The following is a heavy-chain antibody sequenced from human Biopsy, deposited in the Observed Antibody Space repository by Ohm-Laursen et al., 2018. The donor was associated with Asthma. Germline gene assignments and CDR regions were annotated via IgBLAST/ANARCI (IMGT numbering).Heavy chain of an antibody. V-gene: IGHV3-21*01. CDR1: GFTFGDYC. D-gene: IGHD3-10*01. Sequence: SLRLPCAASGFTFGDYCMSWVRQAPGKGLEWVSSISSLSRYKYYSDSLRGRVTISRDNAKSSLHLQMSSLRAEDTAVYFCARDFTIGSGSPFHFWGPGTLVTVSS. CDR2: ISSLSRYK. J-gene: IGHJ4*01. CDR3: ARDFTIGSGSPFHF.